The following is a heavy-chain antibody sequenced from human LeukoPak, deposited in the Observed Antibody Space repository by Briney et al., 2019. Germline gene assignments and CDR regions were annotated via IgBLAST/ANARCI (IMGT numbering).Heavy chain of an antibody. CDR2: IWYDGSNK. J-gene: IGHJ6*02. V-gene: IGHV3-33*01. D-gene: IGHD2/OR15-2a*01. Sequence: GGSLRLSCAASGFTFSSYGMHWVRQAPGKGLEWVAVIWYDGSNKYYADSVKGRFTISRDNSKNTLYLQMNSLRAEDTAVYYCARQYIEATNYYYSGMDVWGQGTTVTVSS. CDR1: GFTFSSYG. CDR3: ARQYIEATNYYYSGMDV.